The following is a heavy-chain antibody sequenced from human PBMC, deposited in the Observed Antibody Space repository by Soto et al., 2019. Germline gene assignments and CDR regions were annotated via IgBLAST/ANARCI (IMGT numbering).Heavy chain of an antibody. D-gene: IGHD3-3*02. CDR2: IMPIFRTP. J-gene: IGHJ6*02. CDR3: ARDKDRPQLGGNYYYILDV. Sequence: QVQLEQSGAEVKKPGSSVKVSCKASGGTFSTSAISWVRQAPGQGLEWMGGIMPIFRTPDYAQKFQGRVTXTXDQXTSTAYMELSGLRSDDTAVYYCARDKDRPQLGGNYYYILDVWGQGTTVTVSS. CDR1: GGTFSTSA. V-gene: IGHV1-69*05.